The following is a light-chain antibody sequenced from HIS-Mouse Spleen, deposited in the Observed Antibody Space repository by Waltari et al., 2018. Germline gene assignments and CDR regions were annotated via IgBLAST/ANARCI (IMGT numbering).Light chain of an antibody. V-gene: IGLV4-69*01. CDR3: QTWGTGIHWV. J-gene: IGLJ3*02. CDR2: LTSDGSH. CDR1: SGHSSYA. Sequence: QLVLTQSPSASASLGASVKLTCTLSSGHSSYAIAWHQQQPEKGPRYLMKLTSDGSHSKGDGMPDRFSGSSSGAERYLTISSLQSEDEADYYCQTWGTGIHWVFGGGTKLTVL.